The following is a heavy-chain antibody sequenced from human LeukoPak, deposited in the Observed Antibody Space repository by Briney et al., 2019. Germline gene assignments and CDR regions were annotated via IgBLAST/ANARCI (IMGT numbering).Heavy chain of an antibody. J-gene: IGHJ6*03. Sequence: SETLSLTCTVSGGSISSGSYYWSWIRQPPGKGLEWIGYIYYSGSTNYNPSLKSRATISVDTSKNQFSLKLSPVTAADTAVYYCARLSGSYSLYYYYMDVWGRGTTVTVSS. V-gene: IGHV4-61*01. D-gene: IGHD1-26*01. CDR3: ARLSGSYSLYYYYMDV. CDR2: IYYSGST. CDR1: GGSISSGSYY.